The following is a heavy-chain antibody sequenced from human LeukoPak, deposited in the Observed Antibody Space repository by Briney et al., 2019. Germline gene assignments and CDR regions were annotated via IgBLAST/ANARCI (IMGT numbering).Heavy chain of an antibody. J-gene: IGHJ4*02. Sequence: GVSLRLSCEVSGFPVRSRYMTWVRQAPGKGLEWVSSISSSSSYIYYADSVKGRFTISRDNAKNSLYLQMNSLRAEDTAVYYCARDHRSDCSGGSCGDYWGQGTLVTVSS. V-gene: IGHV3-21*01. CDR2: ISSSSSYI. D-gene: IGHD2-15*01. CDR1: GFPVRSRY. CDR3: ARDHRSDCSGGSCGDY.